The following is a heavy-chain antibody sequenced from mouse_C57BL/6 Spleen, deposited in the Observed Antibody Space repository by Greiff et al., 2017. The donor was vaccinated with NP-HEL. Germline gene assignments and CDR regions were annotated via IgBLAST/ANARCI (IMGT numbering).Heavy chain of an antibody. CDR2: IDPNSGGT. CDR1: GYTFTSYW. CDR3: ARRYYGSSYVYAMDY. Sequence: VQLQQPGAELVKPGASVKLSCKASGYTFTSYWMHWVKQRPGRGLEWIGRIDPNSGGTKYNEKFKSKATLTADKSSSTAYMQLSSLTSEDSAVYFCARRYYGSSYVYAMDYWGQGTSVTVSS. D-gene: IGHD1-1*01. V-gene: IGHV1-62-3*01. J-gene: IGHJ4*01.